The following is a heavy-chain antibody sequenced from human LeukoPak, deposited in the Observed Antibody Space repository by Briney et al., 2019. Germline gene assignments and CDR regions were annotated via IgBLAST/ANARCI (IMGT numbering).Heavy chain of an antibody. V-gene: IGHV4-59*08. J-gene: IGHJ6*02. CDR1: GGSISSYY. Sequence: SETLCLTCTVSGGSISSYYWSWIRQPPGKGLEWIGYIYYSGSTNYNPSLKSRVTISVDTSKNQFSLKLSSVTAADTAVYYCARRETGTTFYGMDVWGQGTTVTVSS. CDR2: IYYSGST. CDR3: ARRETGTTFYGMDV. D-gene: IGHD1-1*01.